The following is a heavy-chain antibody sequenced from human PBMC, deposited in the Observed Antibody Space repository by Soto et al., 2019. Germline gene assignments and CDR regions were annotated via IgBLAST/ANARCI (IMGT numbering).Heavy chain of an antibody. J-gene: IGHJ6*01. V-gene: IGHV3-66*01. Sequence: EVQLVESGGGLVQPGGSLRLSCAASGFTFSNNYMSWVRQAPGKGLEWVSVIYSGGSTYYADSVKGRFSISRDNSKNTLYLQMNSRRAEDTAVYYCASADTPNYDFGSGRYYNDGMDVW. CDR1: GFTFSNNY. D-gene: IGHD3-3*01. CDR3: ASADTPNYDFGSGRYYNDGMDV. CDR2: IYSGGST.